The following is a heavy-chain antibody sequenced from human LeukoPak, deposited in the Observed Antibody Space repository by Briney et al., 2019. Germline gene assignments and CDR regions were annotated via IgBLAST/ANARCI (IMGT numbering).Heavy chain of an antibody. CDR2: IYYSGST. V-gene: IGHV4-59*12. J-gene: IGHJ4*02. D-gene: IGHD6-19*01. Sequence: PSETLSLTCTVSGGSISSYYWSWIRQPPGKGLEWIGYIYYSGSTNYNPSLKSRVTISVDTSKNQFSLKLSPVTAADTAVYYCARDPSYSSLSGQSDYWGQGTLVTVSS. CDR1: GGSISSYY. CDR3: ARDPSYSSLSGQSDY.